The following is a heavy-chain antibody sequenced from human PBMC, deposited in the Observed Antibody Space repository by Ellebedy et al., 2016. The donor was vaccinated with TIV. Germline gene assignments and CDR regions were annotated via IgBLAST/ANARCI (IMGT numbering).Heavy chain of an antibody. CDR3: AKDESSATYYSDQ. CDR2: ISGSSGNK. CDR1: GFSFSNYD. D-gene: IGHD6-19*01. J-gene: IGHJ4*02. Sequence: GESLKISCVVSGFSFSNYDMHWVRQAPGQGLEWVSEISGSSGNKYYVDSVRGRFTISRDNSEKTVYLQMNSLRPEDTAVYYCAKDESSATYYSDQWGQGTLVTVSS. V-gene: IGHV3-23*01.